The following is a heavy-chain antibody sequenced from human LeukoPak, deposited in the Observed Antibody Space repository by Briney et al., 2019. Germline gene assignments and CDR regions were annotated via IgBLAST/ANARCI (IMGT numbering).Heavy chain of an antibody. CDR1: GFTFSSYV. V-gene: IGHV3-74*01. CDR3: ARDWVYKIDY. Sequence: GSLKLSCETAGFTFSSYVMHWVRRTPGKGLVWVSRISHDGFISYADSVKGRFTISRDNAKNTLILQMNGLRAEDTAVYYCARDWVYKIDYWGRGTLVTVSS. D-gene: IGHD5-24*01. CDR2: ISHDGFI. J-gene: IGHJ4*02.